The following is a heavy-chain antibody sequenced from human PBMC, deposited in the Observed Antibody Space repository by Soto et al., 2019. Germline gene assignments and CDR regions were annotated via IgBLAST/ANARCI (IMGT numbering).Heavy chain of an antibody. D-gene: IGHD6-13*01. CDR2: ISSSSSYI. Sequence: GGSLRLSCAASGFTFSSYSMNWVRQTPGKGLEWVSSISSSSSYIYYADSVKGRFTISRDNAKNSLYLQMNSLRAEDTAVYYCARMAAAGFYYYYGMDVWGQGTTVTVSS. V-gene: IGHV3-21*01. J-gene: IGHJ6*02. CDR3: ARMAAAGFYYYYGMDV. CDR1: GFTFSSYS.